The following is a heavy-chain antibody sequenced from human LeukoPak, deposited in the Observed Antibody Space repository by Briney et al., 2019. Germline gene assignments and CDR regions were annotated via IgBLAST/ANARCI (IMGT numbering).Heavy chain of an antibody. V-gene: IGHV5-51*01. D-gene: IGHD1-14*01. CDR2: IHPGDSDT. Sequence: GESLKISCKGSGYSFTSYWIGWVRQMPGKGLEWMGIIHPGDSDTRYSPSFQGQVTISADKSISTAYLQWSSLKASDTAMYYCARITGFKYYYYYYMDVWGKGTTVTVSS. CDR1: GYSFTSYW. CDR3: ARITGFKYYYYYYMDV. J-gene: IGHJ6*03.